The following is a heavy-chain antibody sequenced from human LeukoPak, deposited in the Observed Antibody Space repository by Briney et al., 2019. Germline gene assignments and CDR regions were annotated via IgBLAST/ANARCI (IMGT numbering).Heavy chain of an antibody. CDR3: ARDPNYGGNHYFDY. CDR2: ISYDGSNK. CDR1: GFTFSGYA. J-gene: IGHJ4*02. D-gene: IGHD4-23*01. Sequence: GGSLRLSCAASGFTFSGYAMYWVRQAPGKGLEWVAVISYDGSNKYYADSVKGRFTISRDNSKNTLYLQMNSLRAEDTAVYYCARDPNYGGNHYFDYWGQGTLVTVSS. V-gene: IGHV3-30-3*01.